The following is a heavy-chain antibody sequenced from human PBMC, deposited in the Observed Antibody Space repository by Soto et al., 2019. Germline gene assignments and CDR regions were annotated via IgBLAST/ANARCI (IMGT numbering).Heavy chain of an antibody. CDR3: ARDRVVAGIGEIDY. J-gene: IGHJ4*02. CDR1: GFTFSNSA. D-gene: IGHD6-19*01. CDR2: ISYDGNNK. V-gene: IGHV3-30-3*01. Sequence: QVQLVESGGGAVQPGRSLRLSCAASGFTFSNSAMHWARQAPGKGLEWVAVISYDGNNKYYADSVKGRFTISRDNSMNTLYLQMNSLRPEDTAGYYCARDRVVAGIGEIDYWGQGTLVTVSS.